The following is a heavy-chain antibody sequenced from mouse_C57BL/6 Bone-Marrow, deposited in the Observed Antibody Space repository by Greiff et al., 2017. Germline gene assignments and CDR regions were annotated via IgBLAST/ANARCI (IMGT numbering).Heavy chain of an antibody. CDR1: GFTFSDYG. V-gene: IGHV5-17*01. Sequence: DVKLVESGGGLVKPGGSLKLSCAASGFTFSDYGMHWVRQAPEKGLEWVAYISSGSSTIYYADTVKGRFTISRDNAKNTLFLQMTSLRSEDTAMYYCEGGYAMDYWGQGTSVTVSS. CDR2: ISSGSSTI. D-gene: IGHD1-1*02. J-gene: IGHJ4*01. CDR3: EGGYAMDY.